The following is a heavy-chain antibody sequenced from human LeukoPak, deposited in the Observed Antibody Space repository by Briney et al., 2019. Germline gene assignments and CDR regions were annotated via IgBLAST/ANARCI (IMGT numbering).Heavy chain of an antibody. CDR3: ARVVRYSSSWYRRFDP. D-gene: IGHD6-13*01. CDR1: GGSFSGYY. CDR2: INRSGST. Sequence: SETLSLTCAVYGGSFSGYYWSWIRQPPGKGLEWIGEINRSGSTNYNPSLKSRVTISVDTSKNQFSLKLSSVTAADTAVYYCARVVRYSSSWYRRFDPWGQGTLVTVSS. V-gene: IGHV4-34*01. J-gene: IGHJ5*02.